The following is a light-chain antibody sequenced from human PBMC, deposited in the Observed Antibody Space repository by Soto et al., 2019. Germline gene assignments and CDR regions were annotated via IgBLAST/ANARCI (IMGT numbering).Light chain of an antibody. CDR3: QKYNSAPFT. V-gene: IGKV1-27*01. J-gene: IGKJ3*01. Sequence: DIQMTQSPSSLSASVGDRVTITCRASQGISNYLAWYQQKPGKVPKLLISTASTLQSVNPSRFSGSGSETEFTLTISNLQPENVATYYCQKYNSAPFTFGPGTKVDIK. CDR2: TAS. CDR1: QGISNY.